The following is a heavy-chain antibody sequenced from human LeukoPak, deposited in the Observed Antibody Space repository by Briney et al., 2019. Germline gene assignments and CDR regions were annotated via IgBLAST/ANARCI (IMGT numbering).Heavy chain of an antibody. V-gene: IGHV4-30-2*01. D-gene: IGHD1-14*01. CDR2: IYHSGST. Sequence: PSETLSLTCAVSGGSISSGGYSWSWIRQPPGKGLEWIGYIYHSGSTYYNPSLKSRVTISVDTSKNQFSLKLSSVTAADTAVYYCARAGLDGDAFDIWGQGTMVTVSS. J-gene: IGHJ3*02. CDR3: ARAGLDGDAFDI. CDR1: GGSISSGGYS.